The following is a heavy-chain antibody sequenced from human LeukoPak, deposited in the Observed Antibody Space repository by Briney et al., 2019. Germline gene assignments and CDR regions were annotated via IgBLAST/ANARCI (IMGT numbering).Heavy chain of an antibody. D-gene: IGHD6-13*01. V-gene: IGHV3-48*03. Sequence: GGSLRLSCAASGFTFSSYEMNWVRQAPGKGLEWVSYISSSGSTIYYADSVKGRFTISRDNAKNSLYLQINSLRAEDTAVYYCARGEQQLVPFDYWGQGTLVTVSS. J-gene: IGHJ4*02. CDR1: GFTFSSYE. CDR3: ARGEQQLVPFDY. CDR2: ISSSGSTI.